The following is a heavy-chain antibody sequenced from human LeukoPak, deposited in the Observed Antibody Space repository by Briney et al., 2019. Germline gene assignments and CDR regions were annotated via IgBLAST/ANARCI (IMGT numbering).Heavy chain of an antibody. CDR2: ISAYNGNT. CDR1: GYTFTSYG. CDR3: ARAEMATIKGAFDI. D-gene: IGHD5-24*01. Sequence: ASVKVSCKASGYTFTSYGISWVRQAPGQGLEWMGWISAYNGNTNYAQKLQGRVTMTTDTSTSTAYMELRSLRSDDTAVYYCARAEMATIKGAFDIWGQGTMVTVSS. J-gene: IGHJ3*02. V-gene: IGHV1-18*01.